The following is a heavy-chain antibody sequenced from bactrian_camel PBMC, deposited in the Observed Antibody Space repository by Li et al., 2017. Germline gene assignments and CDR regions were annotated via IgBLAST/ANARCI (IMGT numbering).Heavy chain of an antibody. D-gene: IGHD1*01. CDR3: VRYMQNYAGDY. V-gene: IGHV3S40*01. J-gene: IGHJ4*01. CDR2: INSGGGTT. CDR1: GFTFSNTE. Sequence: DVQLVESGGGLVQPGGSLRLSCAASGFTFSNTEMSWVRQAPGKGLEWVPTINSGGGTTYYVDSLKGRFTISRDNAKNTVTLQMNSLKPEDTAVYYCVRYMQNYAGDYWGQGTQVTVS.